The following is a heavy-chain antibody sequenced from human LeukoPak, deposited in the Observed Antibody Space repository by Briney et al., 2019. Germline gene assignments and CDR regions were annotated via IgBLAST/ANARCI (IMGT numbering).Heavy chain of an antibody. CDR3: TRAPHPRCSSSGCYLDY. D-gene: IGHD2-2*01. Sequence: PGGSLRLSCSTSGFTFGDYAMSWVRQAPGKRLERVGFIQAKAYGGATKYAASVNGRFSISRDDSQSIANLQMNDLKTEDTAVYYCTRAPHPRCSSSGCYLDYWGQGTLVTVSS. CDR1: GFTFGDYA. V-gene: IGHV3-49*04. CDR2: IQAKAYGGAT. J-gene: IGHJ4*02.